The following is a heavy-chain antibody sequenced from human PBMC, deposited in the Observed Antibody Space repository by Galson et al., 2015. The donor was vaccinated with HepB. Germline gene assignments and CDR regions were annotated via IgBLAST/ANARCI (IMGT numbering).Heavy chain of an antibody. CDR3: ARGEDDYYGSGSTWGWVMDV. D-gene: IGHD3-10*01. Sequence: SVKVSCKASGGTFSSYAISWVRQAPGQGLEWMGWISAYNGNTNYAQKLQGRVTITTDTSTSTAYMELRSLRSDDTAVYYCARGEDDYYGSGSTWGWVMDVWGQGTTVTVSS. J-gene: IGHJ6*02. V-gene: IGHV1-18*01. CDR2: ISAYNGNT. CDR1: GGTFSSYA.